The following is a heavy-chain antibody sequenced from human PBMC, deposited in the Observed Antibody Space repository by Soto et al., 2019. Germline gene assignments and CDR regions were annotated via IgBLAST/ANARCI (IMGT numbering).Heavy chain of an antibody. CDR2: ISPYNDDT. Sequence: ASVKVSCKASGYSFSSYGITWVRQAPGQGHKWLGWISPYNDDTKYAQRLQGRVTMTTDTSTRTAYMDIRGLRSDDTAIYYCARGGYYDSSGARNYHYYGMDVWGQGTTVTVSS. D-gene: IGHD3-22*01. CDR3: ARGGYYDSSGARNYHYYGMDV. CDR1: GYSFSSYG. V-gene: IGHV1-18*01. J-gene: IGHJ6*02.